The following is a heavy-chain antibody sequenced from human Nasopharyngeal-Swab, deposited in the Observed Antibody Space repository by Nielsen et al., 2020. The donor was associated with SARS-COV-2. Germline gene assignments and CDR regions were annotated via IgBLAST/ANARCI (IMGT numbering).Heavy chain of an antibody. CDR1: GGSISSGSYY. CDR3: AREPSGSYRDYFDY. CDR2: IYTSGST. Sequence: SETLSLTCTVSGGSISSGSYYWSWIRQPAGKGLEWIGRIYTSGSTNYNPSLKSRVTISVGTSKNQFSLKLSSVTAADTAVYYCAREPSGSYRDYFDYWGQGTLVTVSS. J-gene: IGHJ4*02. V-gene: IGHV4-61*02. D-gene: IGHD1-26*01.